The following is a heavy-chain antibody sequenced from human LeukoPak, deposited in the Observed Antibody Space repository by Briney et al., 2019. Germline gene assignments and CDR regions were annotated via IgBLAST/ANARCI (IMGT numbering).Heavy chain of an antibody. D-gene: IGHD2-15*01. Sequence: SETLSLTCTVSGGSISSYYWSWIRQPPGKGLEWIGYIYYSGSTNYNPSLKSRVTISGDTSKNQFSLKLSSVTAADTAVYYCAREKSPGYCSGASCYFDYWGQGTLVTVSP. CDR1: GGSISSYY. V-gene: IGHV4-59*01. CDR2: IYYSGST. CDR3: AREKSPGYCSGASCYFDY. J-gene: IGHJ4*02.